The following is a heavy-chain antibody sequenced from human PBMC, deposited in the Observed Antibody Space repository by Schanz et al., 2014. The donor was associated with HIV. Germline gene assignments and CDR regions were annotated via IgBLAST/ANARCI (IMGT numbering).Heavy chain of an antibody. CDR2: IGGTNT. D-gene: IGHD6-13*01. J-gene: IGHJ4*02. CDR1: GFTFKNYG. Sequence: EVQLLESGGDLVQPGGSLRLSCAASGFTFKNYGMSWVRQAPGKGLEWVSTIGGTNTHYAESVECRFTVSRDNSKDTLFLQMNSLRVDDTAVYYCAKRGPAAWDYFDSWGQGTLVTVSS. CDR3: AKRGPAAWDYFDS. V-gene: IGHV3-23*01.